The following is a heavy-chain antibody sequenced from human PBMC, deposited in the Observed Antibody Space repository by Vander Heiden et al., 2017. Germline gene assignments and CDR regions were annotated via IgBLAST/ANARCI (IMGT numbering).Heavy chain of an antibody. CDR1: GFTFSTYA. CDR3: AKADGDLVLDAFDI. CDR2: ISGSGGRT. Sequence: EVQLLESGGGLVQPGGSLRLSCAASGFTFSTYAMSWVRQAPGKGLEWVSAISGSGGRTYYADAVKGRFTISRDNSKNTLYLQMKSMRAEDTAVYYFAKADGDLVLDAFDIWGQGTMVTVSS. J-gene: IGHJ3*02. V-gene: IGHV3-23*01. D-gene: IGHD4-17*01.